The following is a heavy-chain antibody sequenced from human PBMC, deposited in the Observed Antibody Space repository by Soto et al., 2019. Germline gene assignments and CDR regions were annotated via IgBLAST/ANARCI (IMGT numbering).Heavy chain of an antibody. CDR1: GGSISSYY. CDR3: ARGSSESPRRWFDP. V-gene: IGHV4-59*01. D-gene: IGHD2-2*01. J-gene: IGHJ5*02. Sequence: SETLALTCIVSGGSISSYYWSWIRQPPGKGLEWIGYIYYSGSTKYNPSLKSRVTISVDTSKNQFSLKLNSVSAADTAVYYCARGSSESPRRWFDPWGQGTLVTVSS. CDR2: IYYSGST.